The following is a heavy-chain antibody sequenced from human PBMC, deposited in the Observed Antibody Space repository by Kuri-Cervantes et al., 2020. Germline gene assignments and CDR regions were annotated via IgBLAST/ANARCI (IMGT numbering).Heavy chain of an antibody. Sequence: LSLTCVTSGITVSSNYMTWVRQAPGKGLEWVSIMYSSGDTFYADSVKGRFTISRDNAKNTLYLQMNSLRAEDTAVYYCARVSHYYGSGSSRAFDIRGQGTMVTVSS. CDR3: ARVSHYYGSGSSRAFDI. V-gene: IGHV3-66*01. CDR1: GITVSSNY. J-gene: IGHJ3*02. D-gene: IGHD3-10*01. CDR2: MYSSGDT.